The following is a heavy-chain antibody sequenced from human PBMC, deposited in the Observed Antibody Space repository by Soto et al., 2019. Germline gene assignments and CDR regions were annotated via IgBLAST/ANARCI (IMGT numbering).Heavy chain of an antibody. CDR2: IYPGDSDT. J-gene: IGHJ3*02. CDR1: GYSFTSYW. D-gene: IGHD6-13*01. Sequence: GESLKISCKGSGYSFTSYWIGWVRQMPGKGLEWMGIIYPGDSDTRYSPSFQGQVTISADKSISTAYLQWSSLKASDTAMYYCARNIVAAADHGGDAFDIWGQGTMVTVSS. CDR3: ARNIVAAADHGGDAFDI. V-gene: IGHV5-51*01.